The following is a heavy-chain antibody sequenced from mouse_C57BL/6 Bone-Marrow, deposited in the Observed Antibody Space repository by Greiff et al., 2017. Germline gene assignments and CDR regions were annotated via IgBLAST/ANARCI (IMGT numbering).Heavy chain of an antibody. CDR1: GYTFTSYW. D-gene: IGHD1-1*01. CDR2: IDPSNSYT. V-gene: IGHV1-50*01. CDR3: ASFYYYGRSSYYAMDY. J-gene: IGHJ4*01. Sequence: VQLQQPGAELVKPGASVKLSCKASGYTFTSYWMQWVKQRPGQGLEWIGEIDPSNSYTNYNQKFKGTATLTVDNSSRTAYMQLSSLTSEDSAVEYCASFYYYGRSSYYAMDYWGQGTSVTVSS.